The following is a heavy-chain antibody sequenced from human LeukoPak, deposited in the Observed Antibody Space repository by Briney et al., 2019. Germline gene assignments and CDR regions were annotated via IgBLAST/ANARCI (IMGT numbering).Heavy chain of an antibody. D-gene: IGHD3-22*01. J-gene: IGHJ3*02. CDR1: GCTFTSYA. V-gene: IGHV1-69*10. CDR2: ISPYLGKA. Sequence: SVKVSCKPSGCTFTSYAISWVRQDPGHGLEWMGGISPYLGKANYAQKLQGRVTITADASTSTAYMELSSLRSDDTAVYYCAREYYYDSRSYERFDIWGQGRMVAVSS. CDR3: AREYYYDSRSYERFDI.